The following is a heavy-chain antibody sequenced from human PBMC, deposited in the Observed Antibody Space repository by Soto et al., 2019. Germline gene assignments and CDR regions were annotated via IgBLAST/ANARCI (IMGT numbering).Heavy chain of an antibody. D-gene: IGHD3-22*01. CDR1: GGTFSSYA. CDR2: IIPIFGTA. Sequence: GASVKVSCKASGGTFSSYAIXWVRQAPGQGLEWMGGIIPIFGTANYAQKFQGRVTITADESTSTAYMELSSLRSEDTAVYYCARAGITMIVVVSYYYYGMDVWGQGTTVTVSS. CDR3: ARAGITMIVVVSYYYYGMDV. V-gene: IGHV1-69*13. J-gene: IGHJ6*02.